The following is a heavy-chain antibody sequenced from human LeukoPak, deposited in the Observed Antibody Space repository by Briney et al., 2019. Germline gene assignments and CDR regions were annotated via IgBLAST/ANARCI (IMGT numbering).Heavy chain of an antibody. V-gene: IGHV1-69*13. Sequence: SVKVSCKASGGTFSSYAISWVRQAPGQGLEWMGGIIPIFGTANYAQKFQGRVTITADESTSTAYMELSSLRSEDTAVYYCAREPLTSDYGDSGDYWGQGTLVTVSS. CDR2: IIPIFGTA. CDR3: AREPLTSDYGDSGDY. D-gene: IGHD4-17*01. J-gene: IGHJ4*02. CDR1: GGTFSSYA.